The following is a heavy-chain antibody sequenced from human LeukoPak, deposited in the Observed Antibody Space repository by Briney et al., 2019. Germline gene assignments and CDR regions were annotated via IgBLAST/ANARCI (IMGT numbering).Heavy chain of an antibody. J-gene: IGHJ3*02. D-gene: IGHD2-2*02. CDR2: IYHSGST. CDR3: ARGGCSSTSCYTDAFDI. Sequence: PSETLSLTCTVSGGSISSGGYYWSWIRQPPGKGLEWIGYIYHSGSTYYNPSLKSRVTISVDRSKNQFSLKLSSVTAADTTVYYCARGGCSSTSCYTDAFDIWGQGTMVTVSS. V-gene: IGHV4-30-2*01. CDR1: GGSISSGGYY.